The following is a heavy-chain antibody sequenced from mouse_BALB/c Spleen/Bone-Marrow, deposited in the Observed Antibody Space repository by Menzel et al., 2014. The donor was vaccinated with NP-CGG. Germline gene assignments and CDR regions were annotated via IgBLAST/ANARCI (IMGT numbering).Heavy chain of an antibody. Sequence: EVQGEESGGGLVQPKGSLKLSCAASGFTFTIYAMHWVRQAPGKSLEWVARIRSKSKNYATDYTDSVKDRFTISRDDSQSMLHLQVNSLKTEDTAMYYCVRHSYHDNSFDYWGQGTSVIVSS. V-gene: IGHV10-1*02. CDR1: GFTFTIYA. D-gene: IGHD2-12*01. CDR2: IRSKSKNYAT. CDR3: VRHSYHDNSFDY. J-gene: IGHJ4*01.